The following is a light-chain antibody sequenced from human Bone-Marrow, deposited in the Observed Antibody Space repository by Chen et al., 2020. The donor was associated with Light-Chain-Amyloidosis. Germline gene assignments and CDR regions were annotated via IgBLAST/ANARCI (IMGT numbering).Light chain of an antibody. J-gene: IGLJ2*01. CDR2: DSD. Sequence: QSVLTQPPSMSEAPGQRVTISCTGSRSNLGAGYDVHWYQQLPGTSPKLLIYDSDIRPSGVPDRFSASKSGTSASLAITGLQVADEADYYGQSYDTALLSLVFGGGTKLTV. V-gene: IGLV1-40*01. CDR3: QSYDTALLSLV. CDR1: RSNLGAGYD.